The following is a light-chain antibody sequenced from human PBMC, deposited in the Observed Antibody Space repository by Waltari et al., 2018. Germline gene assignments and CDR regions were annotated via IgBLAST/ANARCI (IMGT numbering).Light chain of an antibody. CDR2: RND. CDR1: DSNNGSHH. CDR3: AAWDDTLSGYV. V-gene: IGLV1-47*01. Sequence: QSILTQPPSASGAPGQRVTISCSGSDSNNGSHHVYWYQNLPGTAPKLVIYRNDQRPSGVPDRFSASTSGTSASLAISGLRSEDEADYYCAAWDDTLSGYVFGPGTRVSVL. J-gene: IGLJ1*01.